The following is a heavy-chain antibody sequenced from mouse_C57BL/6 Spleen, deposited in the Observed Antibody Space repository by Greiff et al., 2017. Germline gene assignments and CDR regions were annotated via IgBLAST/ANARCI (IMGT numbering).Heavy chain of an antibody. V-gene: IGHV1-42*01. CDR1: GYSFTGYY. CDR2: INPSTGGT. Sequence: VQLKQSGPELVKPGASVKISCKASGYSFTGYYMNWVKQSPEKSLEWIGEINPSTGGTTYNQKFKAKATLTVDKSSSTAYMQLKSLTSEDSAVYYCARRSNYEYFDVWGTGTTVTVSS. D-gene: IGHD2-5*01. J-gene: IGHJ1*03. CDR3: ARRSNYEYFDV.